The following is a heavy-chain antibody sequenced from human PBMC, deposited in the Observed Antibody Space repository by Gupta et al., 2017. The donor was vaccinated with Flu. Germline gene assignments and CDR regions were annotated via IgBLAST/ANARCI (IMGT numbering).Heavy chain of an antibody. CDR1: GLILAGAT. CDR2: IRGKANSYAT. CDR3: TRSTIFGVVNDFDY. D-gene: IGHD3-3*01. Sequence: DVKLLQSVGGLDHPGGSLKLVCSGSGLILAGATLHRVSPAPGKGLEWVGRIRGKANSYATEYVASVRGRFILSRDDARNMTYLQMNSLKSEDTAVYYCTRSTIFGVVNDFDYWGQGTLVTVSS. V-gene: IGHV3-73*01. J-gene: IGHJ4*02.